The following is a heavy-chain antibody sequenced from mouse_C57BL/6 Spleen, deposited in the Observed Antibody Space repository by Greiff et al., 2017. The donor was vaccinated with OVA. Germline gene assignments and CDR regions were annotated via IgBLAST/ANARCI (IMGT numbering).Heavy chain of an antibody. CDR3: ARHGNYSKGVWYFDV. CDR1: GFTFSDYY. CDR2: ISNGGGST. J-gene: IGHJ1*03. Sequence: EVQLVESGGGLVQPGGSLKLSCAASGFTFSDYYMYWVRQTPEKRLEWVAYISNGGGSTYYPDTVKGRFTISRDNAKNTLYLQMSRLKSEDTAMYYCARHGNYSKGVWYFDVWGTGTTVTVSS. V-gene: IGHV5-12*01. D-gene: IGHD2-5*01.